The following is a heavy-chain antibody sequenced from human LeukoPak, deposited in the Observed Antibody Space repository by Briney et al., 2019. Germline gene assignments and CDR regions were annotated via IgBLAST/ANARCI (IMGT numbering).Heavy chain of an antibody. CDR3: ARDSGTTGEVKFDP. V-gene: IGHV3-48*01. CDR2: ISSSSSTI. Sequence: GGSLRLSCAASGFTFSSYSMLWVRQAPGKGLEWVSYISSSSSTIYYADSVKGRFTISRDNAKSSLYLQMNTLRAEDTAVYYCARDSGTTGEVKFDPWGQGTLVTVSS. J-gene: IGHJ5*02. D-gene: IGHD3-10*01. CDR1: GFTFSSYS.